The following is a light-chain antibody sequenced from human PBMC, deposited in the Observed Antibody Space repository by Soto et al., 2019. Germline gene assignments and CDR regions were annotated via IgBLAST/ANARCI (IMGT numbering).Light chain of an antibody. J-gene: IGLJ1*01. V-gene: IGLV1-40*01. CDR2: ESN. CDR3: QSYRTGLSGLSV. Sequence: QSALTQPHSVSGAPGRRVTISCTGTSSNSGAGQDVHWYQQLPGAASRLLTSESNKQASGGPDRFSVSKSGASASLAITGLRAEDEGYYFCQSYRTGLSGLSVFGTGTKVTVL. CDR1: SSNSGAGQD.